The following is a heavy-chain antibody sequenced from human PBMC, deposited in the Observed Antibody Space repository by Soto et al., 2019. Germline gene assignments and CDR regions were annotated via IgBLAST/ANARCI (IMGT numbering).Heavy chain of an antibody. CDR2: ISIDGSRS. CDR3: VAGQYFFDY. D-gene: IGHD6-19*01. J-gene: IGHJ4*02. Sequence: PSETLSLSCSGSGFIFSIYAIHWVRQAPGKGLEYVSFISIDGSRSYFSVSVKDRFTFSIDNSRKMLYLQMNSLRAVVSAVYYCVAGQYFFDYCGKGTLVTVSS. V-gene: IGHV3-64*04. CDR1: GFIFSIYA.